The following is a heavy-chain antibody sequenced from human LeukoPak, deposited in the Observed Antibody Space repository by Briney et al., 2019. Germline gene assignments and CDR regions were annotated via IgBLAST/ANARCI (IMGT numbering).Heavy chain of an antibody. Sequence: GGSLKLSCAAYGFTFSGSAMHWVRQASGKGLEWVGRIRSKANSYATAYAASVKGRFTISRDDSKNTAYLQMNSLKTEDTAVYYCTRQHSGSWGWGQGTLVTVSS. V-gene: IGHV3-73*01. D-gene: IGHD1-26*01. J-gene: IGHJ4*02. CDR1: GFTFSGSA. CDR2: IRSKANSYAT. CDR3: TRQHSGSWG.